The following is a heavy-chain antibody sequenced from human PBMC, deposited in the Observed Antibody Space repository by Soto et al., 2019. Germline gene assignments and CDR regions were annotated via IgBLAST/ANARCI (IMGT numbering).Heavy chain of an antibody. Sequence: GGSLRLSCAASGFTFSSYAMHWVRQAPGKGLEWVAVISYDGSNKYYADSVKGRFTISKDNSKNTLYLQMNSLRAEDTAVYYCARDRSSGWYDYYYYYGMDVWGQGTTVTVS. CDR2: ISYDGSNK. CDR1: GFTFSSYA. J-gene: IGHJ6*02. CDR3: ARDRSSGWYDYYYYYGMDV. D-gene: IGHD6-19*01. V-gene: IGHV3-30-3*01.